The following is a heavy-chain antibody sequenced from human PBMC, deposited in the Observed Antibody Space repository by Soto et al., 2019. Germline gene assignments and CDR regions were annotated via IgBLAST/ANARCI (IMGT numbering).Heavy chain of an antibody. CDR2: ISYDGSRT. CDR1: GFIFSNYG. Sequence: QVQLVESGGGVVQPGTSLTLSCSASGFIFSNYGMHWVRQAPGKGLEWVSIISYDGSRTPYIDSVKGRFTISRDNSKNPLDLQMNSLRAEDTAVYYCAKDIHPGRDTYHYGADYWGQGTLVGVSS. CDR3: AKDIHPGRDTYHYGADY. J-gene: IGHJ4*02. V-gene: IGHV3-30*18. D-gene: IGHD5-12*01.